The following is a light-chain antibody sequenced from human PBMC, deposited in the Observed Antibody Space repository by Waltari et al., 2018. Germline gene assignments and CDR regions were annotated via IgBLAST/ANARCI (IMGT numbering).Light chain of an antibody. V-gene: IGKV1-5*03. CDR1: QSISIW. CDR2: KAS. J-gene: IGKJ1*01. Sequence: DIKMTQSPSTLSASVGDRVTSTCRASQSISIWLAWYQQKPGKAPKLLIYKASSLESGVPARFSGSGSGTEFTLTISSLQPDDFATYYCQQYNSYWTFGQGTKVEIK. CDR3: QQYNSYWT.